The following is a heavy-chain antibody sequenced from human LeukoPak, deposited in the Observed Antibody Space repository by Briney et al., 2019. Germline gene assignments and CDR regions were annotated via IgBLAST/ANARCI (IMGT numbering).Heavy chain of an antibody. CDR3: ARPSSAVSTHYYYMDV. J-gene: IGHJ6*03. D-gene: IGHD6-25*01. V-gene: IGHV3-23*01. Sequence: GGTLRLSCAASGFTFSRYGMSWVRQAPGKGLEWVAAINTNGGSTYYADSVKGRFTISRDNSKNTLYLQMNSLRAEDTAVYYCARPSSAVSTHYYYMDVWGKGTTVTVSS. CDR2: INTNGGST. CDR1: GFTFSRYG.